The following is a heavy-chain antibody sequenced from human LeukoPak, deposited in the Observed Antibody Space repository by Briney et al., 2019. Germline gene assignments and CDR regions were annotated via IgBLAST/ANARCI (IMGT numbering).Heavy chain of an antibody. Sequence: SETLSLTCTVSGGSISSSSYYWGWIRQPPGEGLEWIGSIYYSGSTYYNPPLRSRVTISVDTSKNQFSLKLSSVTAADTAVYYCGRYNYGDYANWFDPWGQGTLVTVSS. J-gene: IGHJ5*02. D-gene: IGHD4-17*01. V-gene: IGHV4-39*01. CDR3: GRYNYGDYANWFDP. CDR2: IYYSGST. CDR1: GGSISSSSYY.